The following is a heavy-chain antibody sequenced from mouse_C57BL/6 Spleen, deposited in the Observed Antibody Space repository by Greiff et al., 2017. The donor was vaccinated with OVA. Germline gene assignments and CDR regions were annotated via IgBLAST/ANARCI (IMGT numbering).Heavy chain of an antibody. CDR2: IRSKSNNYAT. D-gene: IGHD1-1*01. Sequence: GGGLVQPTGSLTLSCAASGFSFNTYAMNWVRQAPGKGLEWVARIRSKSNNYATYYADSVKDRFTISRDDSESMLYLQMNNLKTEDTAMYYCVSYYYGSSYYAMDYWGQGTSVTVSS. CDR1: GFSFNTYA. CDR3: VSYYYGSSYYAMDY. V-gene: IGHV10-1*01. J-gene: IGHJ4*01.